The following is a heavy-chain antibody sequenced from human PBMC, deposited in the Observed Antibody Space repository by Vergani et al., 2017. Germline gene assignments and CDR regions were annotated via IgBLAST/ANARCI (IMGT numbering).Heavy chain of an antibody. CDR1: GFTFSNSA. Sequence: VQLVESGGGVVQPGRSLRLSCAASGFTFSNSAVSWVRQAPGRGLAWVSSISVPGLSTYYADSVKGRFSISRDNSKNTVFLQMHSLRAEDTAIYYCVKEKIDLGSYFFDSWGHGILVTVSS. CDR3: VKEKIDLGSYFFDS. D-gene: IGHD2/OR15-2a*01. CDR2: ISVPGLST. J-gene: IGHJ4*01. V-gene: IGHV3-23*04.